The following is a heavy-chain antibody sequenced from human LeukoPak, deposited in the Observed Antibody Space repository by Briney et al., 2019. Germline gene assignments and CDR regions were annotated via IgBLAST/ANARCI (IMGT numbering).Heavy chain of an antibody. CDR1: GYSFTSYW. J-gene: IGHJ4*02. Sequence: GESLKISCKGSGYSFTSYWIGWVRQMPGKGLEWMGIIYPGDSDTRYSPTFQGQVTISAEKSISTAYLQWSSLKASDTAMYYWVYAPHYYDSSGYLDYWGEGTLVTVSS. D-gene: IGHD3-22*01. V-gene: IGHV5-51*01. CDR3: VYAPHYYDSSGYLDY. CDR2: IYPGDSDT.